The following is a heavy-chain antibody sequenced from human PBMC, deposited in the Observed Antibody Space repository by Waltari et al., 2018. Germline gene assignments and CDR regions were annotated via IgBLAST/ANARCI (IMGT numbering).Heavy chain of an antibody. CDR1: GGSISSYY. CDR2: IYYSGST. Sequence: QVQLQESGPGLVKPSETLSLTCTVSGGSISSYYWSWIRQPPGKGLEWIGYIYYSGSTNHNPSLKSRVTISVDTSKNQFSLKLSSVTAADTAVYYCARDSLYGSGSSTFDPWGQGTLVTVSS. D-gene: IGHD3-10*01. CDR3: ARDSLYGSGSSTFDP. J-gene: IGHJ5*02. V-gene: IGHV4-59*12.